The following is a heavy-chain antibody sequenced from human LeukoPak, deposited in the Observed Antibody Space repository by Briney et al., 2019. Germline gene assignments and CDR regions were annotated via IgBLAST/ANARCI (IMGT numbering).Heavy chain of an antibody. D-gene: IGHD5-12*01. J-gene: IGHJ6*03. CDR2: IYYSGST. CDR3: ARGDSGYDAEGYYYYYYMDV. CDR1: GGSISSYY. V-gene: IGHV4-59*01. Sequence: SEALSLTCTVSGGSISSYYWSWIRQPPGKGLEWIGYIYYSGSTNYNPSLKSRVTISVDTSKNQFSLKLSSVTAADTAVYYCARGDSGYDAEGYYYYYYMDVWGKGTTVTISS.